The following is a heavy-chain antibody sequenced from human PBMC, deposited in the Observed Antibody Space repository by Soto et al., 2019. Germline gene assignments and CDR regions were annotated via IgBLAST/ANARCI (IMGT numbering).Heavy chain of an antibody. Sequence: QVQLVQSGAEVTKAGASVRVSCKASGYTFTDNNIFWLRPAPGQGPEWMGRFNPKSGDTYYAQKFQGRVTMTIDTSIDTASSELTSLTSDDTAIYYCERSYVGAYISWLWDPWGQGPLVTVSS. D-gene: IGHD4-17*01. CDR1: GYTFTDNN. V-gene: IGHV1-2*02. J-gene: IGHJ5*02. CDR3: ERSYVGAYISWLWDP. CDR2: FNPKSGDT.